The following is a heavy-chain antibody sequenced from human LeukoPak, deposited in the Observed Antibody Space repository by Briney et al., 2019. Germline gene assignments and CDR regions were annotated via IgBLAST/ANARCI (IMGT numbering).Heavy chain of an antibody. Sequence: SETLSLTCTVSGGSISSYYWSWIRQPPGKGLEWIGYIYYSGSTNYNPSLKSRVIISVDTSKNQFSLKLSSVTAADTAVYYCARDKKVATPYYWYSMDVWGKGTTVTVSS. V-gene: IGHV4-59*01. J-gene: IGHJ6*03. CDR3: ARDKKVATPYYWYSMDV. D-gene: IGHD5-12*01. CDR2: IYYSGST. CDR1: GGSISSYY.